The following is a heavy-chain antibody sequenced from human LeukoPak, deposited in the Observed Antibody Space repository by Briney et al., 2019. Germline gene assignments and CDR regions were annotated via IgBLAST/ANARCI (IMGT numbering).Heavy chain of an antibody. D-gene: IGHD3-10*01. CDR1: GGTFSSYA. CDR3: ARVWGSTAWFGEFSRYYYYGMDV. V-gene: IGHV1-69*04. Sequence: GASVTVSCKASGGTFSSYAISWVRQAPGQGLEWMGRIIPILGIANYAQKFQGRVTITADKSTSTAYMELSSLRSEDTAVYYCARVWGSTAWFGEFSRYYYYGMDVWGQGTTVTVSS. J-gene: IGHJ6*02. CDR2: IIPILGIA.